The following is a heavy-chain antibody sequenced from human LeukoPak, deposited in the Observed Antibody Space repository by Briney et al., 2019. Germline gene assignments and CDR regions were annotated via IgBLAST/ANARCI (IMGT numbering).Heavy chain of an antibody. D-gene: IGHD2-21*01. CDR1: GGSISSYY. CDR3: ASRSPPGETGYFDY. V-gene: IGHV4-59*08. CDR2: IYYSGST. J-gene: IGHJ4*02. Sequence: SETLSLTCTVSGGSISSYYWSWIRQPPGKGLEWIGFIYYSGSTNYNPSLESRVTISIDTSKNQFSLKLSSVTAADTAVYYCASRSPPGETGYFDYWGQGTLVTVSS.